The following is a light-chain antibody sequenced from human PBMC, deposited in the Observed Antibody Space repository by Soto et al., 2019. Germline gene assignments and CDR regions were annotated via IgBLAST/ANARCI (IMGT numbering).Light chain of an antibody. CDR3: MQALQSPKT. J-gene: IGKJ1*01. V-gene: IGKV2-28*01. CDR2: FGS. CDR1: QSLLHSNGYNY. Sequence: DIVLTQSPVSLPVTPGEPASISCRSSQSLLHSNGYNYLDWFLQKPGQSPQLLISFGSNRASGVPYRFSGSGSGTDFTLKISRVEAEDVGVYYCMQALQSPKTFGQGTKVEIK.